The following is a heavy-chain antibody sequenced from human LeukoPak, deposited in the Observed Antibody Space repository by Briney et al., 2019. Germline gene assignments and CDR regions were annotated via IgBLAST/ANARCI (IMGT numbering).Heavy chain of an antibody. CDR3: ARAGDWNALDI. D-gene: IGHD7-27*01. CDR2: IWYHGNDV. J-gene: IGHJ3*02. V-gene: IGHV3-33*01. Sequence: GMSLRLSCSASGFTFGSYGMHWVRQAPGKGLEWVALIWYHGNDVDYADSVKGRFTISRDNSKNTLYLQMNSVRAEDTAVYYCARAGDWNALDIWGQGTMVTVSS. CDR1: GFTFGSYG.